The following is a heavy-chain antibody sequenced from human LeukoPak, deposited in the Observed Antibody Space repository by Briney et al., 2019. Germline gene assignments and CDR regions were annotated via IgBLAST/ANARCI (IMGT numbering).Heavy chain of an antibody. CDR3: ARVGFTIWNAFDI. V-gene: IGHV4-61*02. CDR1: GGSISSGSYY. CDR2: IYTSGST. Sequence: SETLSLTCTVSGGSISSGSYYWSWIRQPAGKGLEWIGRIYTSGSTNYNPSLKSRVTISVDTSKNQFSLKLSSVTAADTAVYYCARVGFTIWNAFDIWGQGTMVTVSS. J-gene: IGHJ3*02. D-gene: IGHD3-3*01.